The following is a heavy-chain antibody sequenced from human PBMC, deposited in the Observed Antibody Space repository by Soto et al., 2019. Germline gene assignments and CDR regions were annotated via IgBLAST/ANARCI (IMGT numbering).Heavy chain of an antibody. CDR3: AKSGSSGWYGWFDP. V-gene: IGHV2-5*01. CDR2: IYWNDDK. CDR1: GFSLRTSGVG. J-gene: IGHJ5*02. D-gene: IGHD6-19*01. Sequence: SSPTLVNPTQTLTLTCIFSGFSLRTSGVGVGWIRQPPGKALEWLGFIYWNDDKRYSPSLKSRLTITKDTSKNQVVLTMTNMDPVDTATXYCAKSGSSGWYGWFDPWGQGTLVTVSS.